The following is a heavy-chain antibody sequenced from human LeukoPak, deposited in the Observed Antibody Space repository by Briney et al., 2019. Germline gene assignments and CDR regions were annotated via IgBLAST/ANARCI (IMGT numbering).Heavy chain of an antibody. CDR2: INPNSGGT. D-gene: IGHD1-26*01. J-gene: IGHJ4*02. CDR3: ARRYQWELLPFDY. V-gene: IGHV1-2*06. CDR1: GYTFTGYY. Sequence: ASVKVSCKASGYTFTGYYMHWVRQAPGQGLEWMGRINPNSGGTNYAQKFQGRVTMTRDTSISTAYMELSRLRSDDTAVYYCARRYQWELLPFDYWGQGTLVTVSS.